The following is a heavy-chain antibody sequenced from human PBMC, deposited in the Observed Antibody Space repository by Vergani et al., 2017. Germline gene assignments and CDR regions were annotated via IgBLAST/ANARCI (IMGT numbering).Heavy chain of an antibody. V-gene: IGHV3-23*01. CDR1: GFTFSSYA. CDR3: AKAGSVTSGSLQYNFYMDV. D-gene: IGHD3-10*01. Sequence: EVQLLESGGGLVQPGGSLRLSCAASGFTFSSYAMSWVRQAPGKGLEWVSAISGSGGSTYYADSVKGRFTISRDNSKNTLDLQMNSLRTQDTAVYYCAKAGSVTSGSLQYNFYMDVWGKGP. CDR2: ISGSGGST. J-gene: IGHJ6*03.